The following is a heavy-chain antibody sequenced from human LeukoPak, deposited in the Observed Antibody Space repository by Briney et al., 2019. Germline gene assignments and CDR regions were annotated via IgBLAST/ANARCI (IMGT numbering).Heavy chain of an antibody. J-gene: IGHJ4*02. CDR2: ISSSSSYI. CDR3: AKDIGGVATIGLNY. Sequence: EGSLRLSCAASGFTFSSYSMNWVRQTPGKGLEWVSSISSSSSYIYYADSVKGRFTISRDNAKNSLYLQMNSLRAEDTALYYCAKDIGGVATIGLNYWGQGTLVTVSS. V-gene: IGHV3-21*04. CDR1: GFTFSSYS. D-gene: IGHD5-12*01.